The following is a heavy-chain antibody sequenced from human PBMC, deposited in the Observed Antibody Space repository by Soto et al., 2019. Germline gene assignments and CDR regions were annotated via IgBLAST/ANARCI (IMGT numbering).Heavy chain of an antibody. CDR1: GGSISSSSDY. CDR2: IYYSGST. Sequence: SETLSLTSTVSGGSISSSSDYWGWVRQPPGKGLEWIGSIYYSGSTYYNPSLKSRVTISVDTSKNQFSLKLSSVTAADTAVYYCARHVCSSTRCSLNQYYYYYGMDVWGRGTTVTVSS. V-gene: IGHV4-39*01. D-gene: IGHD2-2*01. J-gene: IGHJ6*02. CDR3: ARHVCSSTRCSLNQYYYYYGMDV.